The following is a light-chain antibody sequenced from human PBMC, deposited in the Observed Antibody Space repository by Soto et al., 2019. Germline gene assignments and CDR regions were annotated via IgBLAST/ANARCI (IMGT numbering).Light chain of an antibody. CDR2: LGS. V-gene: IGKV2-28*01. CDR3: MQALQTPPWT. J-gene: IGKJ1*01. CDR1: QSLLHSNGYDY. Sequence: DIVMTQSPLSLPVTPGEPASISCRSSQSLLHSNGYDYLDWYLQKPGQSPQLLIYLGSNRASGVPDRFSDSGSGTDFTRKLSRVEAEDVGVYYCMQALQTPPWTFGQGTKVEIK.